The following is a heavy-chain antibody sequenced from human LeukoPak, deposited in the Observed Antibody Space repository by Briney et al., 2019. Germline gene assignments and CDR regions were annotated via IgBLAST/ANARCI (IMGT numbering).Heavy chain of an antibody. D-gene: IGHD3-10*01. CDR3: ARDTPNYYGSGSSGFDP. J-gene: IGHJ5*02. CDR2: ISAYNGNT. V-gene: IGHV1-18*01. Sequence: ASVKVSCKASGYTFTSYGISWVRQAPGQGLEWMGWISAYNGNTNYAQKLQGRVTMTTDTSTSTAYMELRSLRSDDTAVYYCARDTPNYYGSGSSGFDPWGQGTLVTVSS. CDR1: GYTFTSYG.